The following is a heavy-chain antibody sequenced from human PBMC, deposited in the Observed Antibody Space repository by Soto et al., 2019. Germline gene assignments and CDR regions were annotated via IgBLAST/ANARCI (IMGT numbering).Heavy chain of an antibody. CDR3: ARDPPGGTMVRGKYYYGMDV. J-gene: IGHJ6*02. Sequence: VASVKVSCKASGGTFSSYAISWVRQAPGQGLEWMGGIIPIFGTANYAQKFQGRVTITADESTSTAYMELSSLRSEDTAVYYCARDPPGGTMVRGKYYYGMDVWGQGTTVTVSS. CDR1: GGTFSSYA. CDR2: IIPIFGTA. V-gene: IGHV1-69*13. D-gene: IGHD3-10*01.